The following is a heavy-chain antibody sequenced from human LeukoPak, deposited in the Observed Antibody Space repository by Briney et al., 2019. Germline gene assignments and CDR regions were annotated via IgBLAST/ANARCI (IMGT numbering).Heavy chain of an antibody. CDR2: IIGSGGGT. CDR1: RFIFSSYA. Sequence: GASLRLSCAASRFIFSSYAMSWVRQAPGKGLEWVSRIIGSGGGTYYADSVKGRFTISRDNSKNTLDLQMNSLRAEDTAVYYCAKMSGDCSSTICSSFDYWGQGTLVTASS. V-gene: IGHV3-23*01. CDR3: AKMSGDCSSTICSSFDY. D-gene: IGHD2-2*01. J-gene: IGHJ4*02.